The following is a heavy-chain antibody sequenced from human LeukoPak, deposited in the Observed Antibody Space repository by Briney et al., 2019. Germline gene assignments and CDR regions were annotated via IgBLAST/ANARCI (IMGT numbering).Heavy chain of an antibody. CDR2: IYYSGST. CDR3: ARHMVVPAATTDWFDP. D-gene: IGHD2-2*01. V-gene: IGHV4-39*01. J-gene: IGHJ5*02. Sequence: PSETLSLTCTVSGGSISSSSYYWGWIRQPPGKGLEWIGSIYYSGSTYYNPSLKSRVTISVDTSKNQFSLKLSSVTAADTAVYYCARHMVVPAATTDWFDPWGQGTLVTVSS. CDR1: GGSISSSSYY.